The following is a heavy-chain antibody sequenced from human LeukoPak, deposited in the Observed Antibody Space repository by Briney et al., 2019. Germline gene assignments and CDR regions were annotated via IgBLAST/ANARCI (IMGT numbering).Heavy chain of an antibody. J-gene: IGHJ6*02. CDR2: IYPHNGGT. D-gene: IGHD6-13*01. CDR1: GYTFGGYH. V-gene: IGHV1-2*02. CDR3: ARPGIAAAGVGYYYYGMDV. Sequence: ASVKVSCKASGYTFGGYHLHWVRQAPGQGLEWMGWIYPHNGGTNYAQKFQGRVTMTRNTSISTAYMELSSLRSEDTAVYYCARPGIAAAGVGYYYYGMDVWGQGTTVTVSS.